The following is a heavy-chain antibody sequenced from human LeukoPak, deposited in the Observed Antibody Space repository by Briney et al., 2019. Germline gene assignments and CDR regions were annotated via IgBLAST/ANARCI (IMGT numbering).Heavy chain of an antibody. Sequence: SETLSLTCAVYGGSFSGYYWSWIRQPPGKGLEGIGEINHSGSTNYNPSLKSRVTISVDTSKNQFSLKLSSVTAADTAVYYCARGLDIVLMVYATRGFDYWGQGTLVTVSS. CDR3: ARGLDIVLMVYATRGFDY. J-gene: IGHJ4*02. D-gene: IGHD2-8*01. V-gene: IGHV4-34*01. CDR2: INHSGST. CDR1: GGSFSGYY.